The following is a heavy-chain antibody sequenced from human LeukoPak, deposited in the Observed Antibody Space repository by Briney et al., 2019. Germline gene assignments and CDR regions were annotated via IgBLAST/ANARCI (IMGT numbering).Heavy chain of an antibody. J-gene: IGHJ2*01. CDR2: IYTSGST. V-gene: IGHV4-4*07. D-gene: IGHD1-26*01. CDR3: ARDRQSGSYPLYWYFDL. CDR1: GGSISSYY. Sequence: SETLSLTCIVSGGSISSYYWSWIRQPAGKGLEWIGRIYTSGSTNYNPSLKSRVTMSVDTSKNQFSLKLSSVTAADTAVYYRARDRQSGSYPLYWYFDLWGRGTLVTVSS.